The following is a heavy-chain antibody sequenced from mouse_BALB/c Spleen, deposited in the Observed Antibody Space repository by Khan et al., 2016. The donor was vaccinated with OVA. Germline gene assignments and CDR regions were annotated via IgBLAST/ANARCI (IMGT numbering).Heavy chain of an antibody. D-gene: IGHD2-10*01. J-gene: IGHJ4*01. Sequence: VQLQESGPGLVAPSQSLSITCTIPGFSLTNYGVHWVRQPPGKGLEWLVLMWSDGSTTYNSALKSRLTISKDNSKSQVFLKMNSLQTDDTAMYFCALQPYYHYNVMDYWGQGTSVTVSS. CDR1: GFSLTNYG. V-gene: IGHV2-6-1*01. CDR3: ALQPYYHYNVMDY. CDR2: MWSDGST.